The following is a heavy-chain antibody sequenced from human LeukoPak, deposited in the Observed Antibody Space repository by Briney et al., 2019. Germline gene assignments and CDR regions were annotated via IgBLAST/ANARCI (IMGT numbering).Heavy chain of an antibody. Sequence: ASVKVSCKTSGYTFSGSYIHWVRQAPGQGLEWMGRINPNSGDTNYAQNFHGRVTMTRDTSITTAYMELSSLTSDDTAVYFCARSAEHCNNGVCFTDYYMDVWGKGTTVTVSS. CDR2: INPNSGDT. J-gene: IGHJ6*03. CDR3: ARSAEHCNNGVCFTDYYMDV. V-gene: IGHV1-2*06. CDR1: GYTFSGSY. D-gene: IGHD2-8*01.